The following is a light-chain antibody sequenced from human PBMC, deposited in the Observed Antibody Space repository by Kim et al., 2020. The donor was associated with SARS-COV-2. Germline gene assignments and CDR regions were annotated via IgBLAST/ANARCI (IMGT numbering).Light chain of an antibody. CDR2: DAS. J-gene: IGKJ3*01. V-gene: IGKV1-33*01. CDR3: QHYDYLPS. Sequence: SASVGDRVTITCQASQDINKYLNWYQQKPGKAPNLLIYDASNLETGVPSRFSGSGSGTDFTLIISSLQPEDSATNYCQHYDYLPSFGPGTKVDIK. CDR1: QDINKY.